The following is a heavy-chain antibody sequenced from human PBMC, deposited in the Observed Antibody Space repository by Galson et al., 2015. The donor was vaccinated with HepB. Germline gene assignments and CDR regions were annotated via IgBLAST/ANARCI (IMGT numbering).Heavy chain of an antibody. CDR3: ARDMWLRKTVY. Sequence: SLRLSCADSGFTVNRNYMSWVRQAPGKGLEWVSVIYRGGSTYYADSVKGRFTISRDNSKNTLYLQMNSLRAEDTAVYYCARDMWLRKTVYWGQGTLVTVSS. V-gene: IGHV3-66*01. J-gene: IGHJ4*02. CDR2: IYRGGST. CDR1: GFTVNRNY. D-gene: IGHD3-22*01.